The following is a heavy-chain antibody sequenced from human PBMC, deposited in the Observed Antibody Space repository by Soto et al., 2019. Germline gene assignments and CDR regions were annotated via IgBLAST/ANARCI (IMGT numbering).Heavy chain of an antibody. Sequence: QVQLQQWGAGLLKPSETLSLTCAVYGGSFSDYSWTWIRQPPGKGLEWIGEINDNGSTNYTPSLERRVTISRDTSKNRFSLKLSSVTAADTAVYYCARGSHKLHSYDSSGFYHYVDYWGQGSLVTVSS. J-gene: IGHJ4*02. CDR3: ARGSHKLHSYDSSGFYHYVDY. CDR2: INDNGST. V-gene: IGHV4-34*01. D-gene: IGHD3-22*01. CDR1: GGSFSDYS.